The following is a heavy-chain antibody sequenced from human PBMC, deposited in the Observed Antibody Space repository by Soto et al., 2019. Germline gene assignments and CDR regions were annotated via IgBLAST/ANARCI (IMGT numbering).Heavy chain of an antibody. Sequence: HGESLKISCKGSGYSFTSYWIGWVRQMPGKGLEWMGIIYPGDSDTRYSPSFQGQVTISADKSISTAYLQWSSLKASDTAMYYCARTAAAGKYYNGMDVWGQGTTVTVSS. D-gene: IGHD6-13*01. CDR1: GYSFTSYW. J-gene: IGHJ6*02. CDR2: IYPGDSDT. CDR3: ARTAAAGKYYNGMDV. V-gene: IGHV5-51*01.